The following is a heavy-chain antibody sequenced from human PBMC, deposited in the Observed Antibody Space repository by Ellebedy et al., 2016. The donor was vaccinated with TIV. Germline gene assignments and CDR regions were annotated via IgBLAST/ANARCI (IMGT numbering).Heavy chain of an antibody. V-gene: IGHV3-11*01. J-gene: IGHJ4*02. CDR1: GFTFSDYY. CDR3: ARGSQWLVEISFDY. Sequence: PGGSLRLSCAASGFTFSDYYMSWIRQAPGKGLEWVSYISSSGSSIYYADSVKGRFTISRDNAKNSLYLQMNSLRAEDTAVYYWARGSQWLVEISFDYWGQGTLVTVSS. CDR2: ISSSGSSI. D-gene: IGHD6-19*01.